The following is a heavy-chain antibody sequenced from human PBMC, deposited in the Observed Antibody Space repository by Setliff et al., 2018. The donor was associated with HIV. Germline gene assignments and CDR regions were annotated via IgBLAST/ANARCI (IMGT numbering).Heavy chain of an antibody. CDR3: ATEGAGGSYQRASALDV. J-gene: IGHJ3*01. CDR1: AGSFSIFT. V-gene: IGHV1-69*05. D-gene: IGHD1-26*01. Sequence: ASVKVSCKSSAGSFSIFTINWVRQAPGQGLEWMGGMMTIFSTTNYARRFQGRVTITTDESTGTAYMELSNLRSEDTAVYYCATEGAGGSYQRASALDVWGQGTMVTVSS. CDR2: MMTIFSTT.